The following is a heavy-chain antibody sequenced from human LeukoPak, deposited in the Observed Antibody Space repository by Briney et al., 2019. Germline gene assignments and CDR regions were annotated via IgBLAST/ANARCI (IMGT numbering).Heavy chain of an antibody. J-gene: IGHJ6*03. V-gene: IGHV3-21*01. CDR1: GFTVSSYS. CDR3: AREWAPMITFGGVIVPPHYYYYYMDV. D-gene: IGHD3-16*02. CDR2: ISSSSSYI. Sequence: PGGSLRLSCAASGFTVSSYSMNWVRQAPGKGLEWVSSISSSSSYIYYADSVKGRFTISRDNAKNSLYLQMNSLRAEDTAVYYCAREWAPMITFGGVIVPPHYYYYYMDVWGKGTTVTISS.